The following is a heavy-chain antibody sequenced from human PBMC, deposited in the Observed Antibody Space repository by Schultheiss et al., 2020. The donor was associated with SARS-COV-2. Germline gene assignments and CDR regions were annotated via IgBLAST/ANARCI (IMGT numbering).Heavy chain of an antibody. V-gene: IGHV3-21*04. Sequence: GGSLRLSCAASGFTFSSYGMHWVRQAPGKGLEWVSSISSSSSYIYYADSVKGRFTISRDNAKNSLYLQMNSLRAEDTAVYYCARDLQITMIVDWRAFDIWGQGTMVTVSS. J-gene: IGHJ3*02. CDR1: GFTFSSYG. CDR3: ARDLQITMIVDWRAFDI. CDR2: ISSSSSYI. D-gene: IGHD3-22*01.